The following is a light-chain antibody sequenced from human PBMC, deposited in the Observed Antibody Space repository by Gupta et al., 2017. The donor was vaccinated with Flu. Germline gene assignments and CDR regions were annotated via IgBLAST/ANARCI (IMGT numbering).Light chain of an antibody. V-gene: IGLV1-44*01. CDR3: ATWDDRVLGVV. J-gene: IGLJ2*01. Sequence: QSXLTQPPSAXGTPGQGVTISCSGSSANIGSNTVNWYQHLPGTAPKLLIYADFQRPSGVPHRFSGSKSGASASLATSGLQSDDEADYYCATWDDRVLGVVFGGGTKLTVL. CDR2: ADF. CDR1: SANIGSNT.